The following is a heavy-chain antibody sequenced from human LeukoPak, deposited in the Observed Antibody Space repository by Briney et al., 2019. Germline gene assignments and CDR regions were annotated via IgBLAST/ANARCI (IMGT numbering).Heavy chain of an antibody. J-gene: IGHJ4*02. V-gene: IGHV3-30*02. CDR2: IRYDGSNR. D-gene: IGHD2-21*01. CDR3: AKQTESYCGGDCYPGY. CDR1: GFTFSSYG. Sequence: GGSLRLSCAASGFTFSSYGMHWVRQAPGKGLEWVAFIRYDGSNRYYADSVKGRFTISRDNSKNTLYPQMNSLRAEDTAVYYCAKQTESYCGGDCYPGYWGQGTLVTVSS.